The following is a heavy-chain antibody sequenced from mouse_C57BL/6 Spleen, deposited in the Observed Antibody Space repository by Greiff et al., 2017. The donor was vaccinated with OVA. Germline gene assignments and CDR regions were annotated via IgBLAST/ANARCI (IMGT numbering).Heavy chain of an antibody. J-gene: IGHJ2*01. CDR3: ARSYYGSRGNYYFDY. Sequence: VQLQQSGPELVKPGASVKIPCKASGYTFTDYNMDWVKQSHGKSLEWIGDINPNNGGTIYNQKFKGKATLTVDKSSSTAYMELRSLTSEDTAVYYCARSYYGSRGNYYFDYWGQGTTLTVSS. D-gene: IGHD1-1*01. CDR1: GYTFTDYN. V-gene: IGHV1-18*01. CDR2: INPNNGGT.